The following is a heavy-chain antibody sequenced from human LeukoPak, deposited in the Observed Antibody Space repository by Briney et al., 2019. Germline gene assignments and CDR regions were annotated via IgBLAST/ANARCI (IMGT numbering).Heavy chain of an antibody. J-gene: IGHJ6*02. V-gene: IGHV3-53*01. Sequence: GGSLRLTCAASGFTVSSNYMSWVRQAPGKGLEWVSLIYTGGSTYSSDSVKGRFTISRDNSKNTLYLQMNSLRAEDTAVYYCARFQTSGTYPYYYYYGMDVWGQGTTVTVSS. CDR2: IYTGGST. CDR1: GFTVSSNY. CDR3: ARFQTSGTYPYYYYYGMDV. D-gene: IGHD1-26*01.